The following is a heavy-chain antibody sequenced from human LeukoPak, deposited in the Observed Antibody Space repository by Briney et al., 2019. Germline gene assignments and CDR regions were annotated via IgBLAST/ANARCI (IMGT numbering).Heavy chain of an antibody. V-gene: IGHV3-11*01. CDR3: AKVGSSGYPDAFDI. J-gene: IGHJ3*02. Sequence: GGSLRLSCAASGFTFSDYYMSWIRQAPGKGLEWVSYISSSGSTIYYADSVKGRFTISRDNAKNSLYLQMNSLRAEDTAVYYCAKVGSSGYPDAFDIWGQGTMVTVSS. CDR2: ISSSGSTI. D-gene: IGHD3-22*01. CDR1: GFTFSDYY.